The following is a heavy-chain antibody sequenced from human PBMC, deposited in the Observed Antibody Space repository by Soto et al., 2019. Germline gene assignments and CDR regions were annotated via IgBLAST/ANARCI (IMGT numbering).Heavy chain of an antibody. Sequence: QLQLQESGSGLVKPSQTLSLTCAVSGGSISSGGYSWSWIRQPPGKGLEWIGYIYHSGSTFYNSSRKSRVTISVDRSKNQFSLKLSSVTASDTAVYYCARVRGPYCGGDGYPPKPNWFDPWGQGTLVTVSS. V-gene: IGHV4-30-2*01. D-gene: IGHD2-21*02. CDR3: ARVRGPYCGGDGYPPKPNWFDP. CDR2: IYHSGST. CDR1: GGSISSGGYS. J-gene: IGHJ5*02.